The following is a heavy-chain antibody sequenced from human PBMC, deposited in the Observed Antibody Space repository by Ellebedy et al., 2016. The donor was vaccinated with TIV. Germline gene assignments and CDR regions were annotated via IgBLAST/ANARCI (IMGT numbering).Heavy chain of an antibody. V-gene: IGHV5-51*01. Sequence: GESLKISXKGSGYSFTSYWIGWVRQMPGKGLEWMGIIYPGDSDTRYSPSFQGQVTISADKSISTAYLQWSSLKASDTAMYYCARHRFEDPSTPSGSYSDYYGMDVWGQGTTVTVSS. CDR2: IYPGDSDT. J-gene: IGHJ6*02. D-gene: IGHD3-10*01. CDR1: GYSFTSYW. CDR3: ARHRFEDPSTPSGSYSDYYGMDV.